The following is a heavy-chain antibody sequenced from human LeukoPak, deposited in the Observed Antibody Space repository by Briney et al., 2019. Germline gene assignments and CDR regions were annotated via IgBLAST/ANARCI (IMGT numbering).Heavy chain of an antibody. V-gene: IGHV3-23*01. J-gene: IGHJ4*02. CDR1: GFTFSSYE. CDR3: AKDILPGLWFG. CDR2: ISGSGGST. Sequence: PGGSLRLSCAASGFTFSSYEMNWVRQAPGKGLEWVSAISGSGGSTYYADSVKGRFTISRDNSKNTLYLQMNSLRAEDTAVYYCAKDILPGLWFGWGQGTLVTVSS. D-gene: IGHD3-10*01.